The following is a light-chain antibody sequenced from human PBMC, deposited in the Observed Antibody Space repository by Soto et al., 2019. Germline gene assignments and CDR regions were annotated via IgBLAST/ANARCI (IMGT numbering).Light chain of an antibody. V-gene: IGKV3-20*01. CDR2: RTF. Sequence: EIVLTQSPGTLSLSPGERATLSCRASQTIASRYLVWYQHQPGQAPRLLIYRTFARAPGIPDRFSGGGSGTDFTLTISRLVREDSAVYYCQQYDTSPPTFGQGTLLDIK. CDR3: QQYDTSPPT. CDR1: QTIASRY. J-gene: IGKJ5*01.